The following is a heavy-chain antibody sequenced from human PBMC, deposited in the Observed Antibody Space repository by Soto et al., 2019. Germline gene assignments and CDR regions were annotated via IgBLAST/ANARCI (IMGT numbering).Heavy chain of an antibody. V-gene: IGHV1-18*04. Sequence: GASVKVSCKASGYTFTSYGINWVRQAPGQGLEWMGWISGHNGDTDYAQKLQGRVTMTADTSTSTAYMELSNLRSDDTAMYYCARTKWDLPCPLVYWGQGTLVTVSS. CDR1: GYTFTSYG. D-gene: IGHD1-26*01. CDR2: ISGHNGDT. J-gene: IGHJ4*02. CDR3: ARTKWDLPCPLVY.